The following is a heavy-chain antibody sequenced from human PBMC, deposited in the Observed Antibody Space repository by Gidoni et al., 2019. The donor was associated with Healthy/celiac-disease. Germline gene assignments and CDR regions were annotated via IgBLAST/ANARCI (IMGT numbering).Heavy chain of an antibody. Sequence: QVQLGESGGGVVQPGRSLRRDCAADGWALSSYGTHGVRQAPGKGLEWVAFISYAVPNKSYADSVQCRFTISRATSKNPLYLHMNSLRAEDTAVYYCAKEYSSSWYASGYYYGMDVWGQGTTVTVSS. CDR3: AKEYSSSWYASGYYYGMDV. J-gene: IGHJ6*02. CDR1: GWALSSYG. V-gene: IGHV3-30*18. D-gene: IGHD6-13*01. CDR2: ISYAVPNK.